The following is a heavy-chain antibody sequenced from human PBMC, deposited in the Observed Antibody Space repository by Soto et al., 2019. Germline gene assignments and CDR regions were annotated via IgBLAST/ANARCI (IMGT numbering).Heavy chain of an antibody. CDR2: FEPEDGER. CDR3: AIDSPTTEIPPLHYSGMEV. V-gene: IGHV1-24*01. Sequence: ASVKVSCKVSGYTVSNLSIHWVRQAPGKGLEWMGNFEPEDGERIYAQKFQGRVKMTEDTSTDTAYLELSSLTFEDTAVYYCAIDSPTTEIPPLHYSGMEVWGQGTTVTVSS. D-gene: IGHD1-1*01. J-gene: IGHJ6*02. CDR1: GYTVSNLS.